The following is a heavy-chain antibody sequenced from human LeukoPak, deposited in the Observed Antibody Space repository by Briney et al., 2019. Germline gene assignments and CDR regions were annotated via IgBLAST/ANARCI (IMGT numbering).Heavy chain of an antibody. CDR3: AKERRPNSWNFAN. CDR1: GFTFSSYA. D-gene: IGHD1-7*01. CDR2: ISGSGDST. J-gene: IGHJ4*02. V-gene: IGHV3-23*01. Sequence: GGSLRLSCAASGFTFSSYAISWVRQAPGKGLEWVSVISGSGDSTYYADSVKGRITISRDNSKNTLYLQMNSLRAEDTAVYYCAKERRPNSWNFANWGQGTLVTVSS.